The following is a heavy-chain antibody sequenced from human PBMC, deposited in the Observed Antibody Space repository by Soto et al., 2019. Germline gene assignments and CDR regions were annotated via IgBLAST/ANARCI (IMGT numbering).Heavy chain of an antibody. V-gene: IGHV1-46*03. J-gene: IGHJ4*02. Sequence: QVQLVQSGAEVKKPGASVKVSCKASGYTFTSYYMHWVRQAPGQGLEWMGIINPSGGSTSYAQKFQGRVTMTRDTTTSTVDMELSSLRSEDTAVYYCARSGSSSGYVGYWGQGTLVTVSS. CDR3: ARSGSSSGYVGY. CDR2: INPSGGST. CDR1: GYTFTSYY. D-gene: IGHD6-13*01.